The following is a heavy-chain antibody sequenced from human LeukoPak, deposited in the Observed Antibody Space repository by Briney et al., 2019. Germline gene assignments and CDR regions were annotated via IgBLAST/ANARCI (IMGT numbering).Heavy chain of an antibody. D-gene: IGHD1-20*01. J-gene: IGHJ4*02. CDR3: ARAGGYDSKYYFEY. V-gene: IGHV3-21*01. CDR1: GFPFSSYS. CDR2: ISIGSSDI. Sequence: GGSLRLSCAASGFPFSSYSMNWVRQIPGKGLEWVSSISIGSSDIYYADSVRGRFTISRDNAKSSLYLQMNSLRAEDAAVYYCARAGGYDSKYYFEYWGQGTLVIVSS.